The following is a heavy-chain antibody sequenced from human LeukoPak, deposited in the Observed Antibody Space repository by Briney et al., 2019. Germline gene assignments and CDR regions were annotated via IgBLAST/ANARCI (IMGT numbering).Heavy chain of an antibody. CDR3: ARVGYCSSTSCFPTFDY. CDR1: GGSFSGYY. Sequence: SETLSLTCAVYGGSFSGYYWSWIRQPPGKGLEWIGEINHSGSTNYNPSLKSRVTISVDTSKNQFSLKLSSVTAADTAVYYCARVGYCSSTSCFPTFDYWGQGTLVTVSS. J-gene: IGHJ4*02. V-gene: IGHV4-34*01. CDR2: INHSGST. D-gene: IGHD2-2*01.